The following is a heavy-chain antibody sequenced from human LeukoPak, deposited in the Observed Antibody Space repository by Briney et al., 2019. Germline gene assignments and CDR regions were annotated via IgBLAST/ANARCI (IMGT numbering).Heavy chain of an antibody. J-gene: IGHJ4*02. V-gene: IGHV5-51*01. D-gene: IGHD2-2*01. CDR3: ARRVLGCSSTSCYFDY. CDR1: GFSFITYW. CDR2: ISPSDSRT. Sequence: GESLKISCKGSGFSFITYWIVWVRQMPGKGLEWMGNISPSDSRTTYSPSFQGQVTISADKSISTAYLQWRRLNTSDTAIYYCARRVLGCSSTSCYFDYWGQGTLVTVSS.